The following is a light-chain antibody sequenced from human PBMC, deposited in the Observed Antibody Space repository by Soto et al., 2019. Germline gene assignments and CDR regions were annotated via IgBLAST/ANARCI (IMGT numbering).Light chain of an antibody. Sequence: EIVMTQSPATLSVSPGERATLSCRASQSVSSNLAWYQHKPGKAPRLLIYGASTRATGVPARFSGSGSGTEFTLTISSLQSVDFAVYYCQQYNDWPRTFGQGTKVDIK. J-gene: IGKJ1*01. CDR2: GAS. V-gene: IGKV3-15*01. CDR1: QSVSSN. CDR3: QQYNDWPRT.